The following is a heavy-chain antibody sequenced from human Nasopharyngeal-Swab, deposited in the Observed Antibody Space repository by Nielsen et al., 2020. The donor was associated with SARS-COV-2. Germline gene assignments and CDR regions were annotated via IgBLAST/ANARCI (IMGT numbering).Heavy chain of an antibody. Sequence: VRQAPGKGLVWVSRIDSDGSSTSYADSVKGRFTISRDNSKNTLYLQMNSLRAEDTAVYYCAKLDSSGWLLFDYWGQGTLVTVSS. J-gene: IGHJ4*02. CDR3: AKLDSSGWLLFDY. CDR2: IDSDGSST. V-gene: IGHV3-74*01. D-gene: IGHD6-19*01.